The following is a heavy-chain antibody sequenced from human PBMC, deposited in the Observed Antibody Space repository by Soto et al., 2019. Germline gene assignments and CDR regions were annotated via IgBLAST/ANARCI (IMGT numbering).Heavy chain of an antibody. D-gene: IGHD2-21*02. CDR3: AREDDGGDRDYYGLDV. V-gene: IGHV4-30-4*01. J-gene: IGHJ6*02. CDR2: VHYSGSV. Sequence: QVQLQQWGPGLVKPSQTLSLTCTVSGGSISFDHYHWTWIRQPPGKGLEWIGYVHYSGSVLYNPSLQSRVSISVDTSKNQFSLKLSSVTAADTAVYFCAREDDGGDRDYYGLDVWGQGTTVTVSS. CDR1: GGSISFDHYH.